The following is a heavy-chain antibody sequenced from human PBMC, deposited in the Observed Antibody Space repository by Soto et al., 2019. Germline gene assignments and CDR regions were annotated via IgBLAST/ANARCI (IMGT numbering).Heavy chain of an antibody. J-gene: IGHJ5*02. CDR2: ISAYNGNT. CDR3: ASRAPYGFGDWFDP. CDR1: GDTFRSYG. V-gene: IGHV1-18*01. D-gene: IGHD3-10*01. Sequence: QVQLVQSGAEVKKPGASVKVSCKTSGDTFRSYGISWVRQAPGQGLEWMGWISAYNGNTNYAQSFQDRFTMTTDTSTNTAYMELGSLRSDDTAVYFCASRAPYGFGDWFDPWGQGTLVTVSS.